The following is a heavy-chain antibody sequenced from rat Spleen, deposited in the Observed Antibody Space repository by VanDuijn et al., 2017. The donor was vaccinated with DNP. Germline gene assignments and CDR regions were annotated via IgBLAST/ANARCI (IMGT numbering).Heavy chain of an antibody. CDR2: IIYDGSRT. J-gene: IGHJ2*01. Sequence: EVQLVESDGGLVQPGRSLKLSCAASGFTFSDYYMAWVRQAPKKGLDWVTTIIYDGSRTYYRDSVKGRFTISRDNAKSTLDLQMDSLRSEDTATYYCARPFRYWGQGVMVTVSS. CDR1: GFTFSDYY. D-gene: IGHD4-3*01. V-gene: IGHV5S10*01. CDR3: ARPFRY.